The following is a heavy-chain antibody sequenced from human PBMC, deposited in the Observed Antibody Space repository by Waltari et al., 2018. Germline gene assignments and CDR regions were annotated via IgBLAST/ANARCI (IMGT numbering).Heavy chain of an antibody. CDR1: GFTFSSYS. CDR3: ARGGWGFYLDD. D-gene: IGHD7-27*01. V-gene: IGHV3-21*02. Sequence: EVLLVESGGGLVKPGGSLRLSCAASGFTFSSYSMNWVRQAPGKGLEWVSSISSSGSYTHYVDSVKGRFTISSDNAKNALYLQMNTLRAEDTAVYYCARGGWGFYLDDWGQGTLVTSSS. J-gene: IGHJ4*02. CDR2: ISSSGSYT.